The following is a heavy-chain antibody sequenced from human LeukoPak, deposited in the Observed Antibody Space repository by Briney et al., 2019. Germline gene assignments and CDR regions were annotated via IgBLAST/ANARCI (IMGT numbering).Heavy chain of an antibody. D-gene: IGHD3-3*01. Sequence: ASVKVSCKASGYTFTSYDINWVRQATGQGLEWMGWMNPNSGNTGYAQKFQGRVTMTRNTSISTAYMELSSLRSEDTAVYYCARGGRYTYYDFWSGYCPLYFDYWGQGTLVTVSS. CDR1: GYTFTSYD. CDR3: ARGGRYTYYDFWSGYCPLYFDY. J-gene: IGHJ4*02. CDR2: MNPNSGNT. V-gene: IGHV1-8*01.